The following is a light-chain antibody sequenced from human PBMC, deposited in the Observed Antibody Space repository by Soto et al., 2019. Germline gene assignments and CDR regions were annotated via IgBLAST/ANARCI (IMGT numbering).Light chain of an antibody. CDR1: QSVSSG. V-gene: IGKV1-5*03. Sequence: DIQMTQSPSTLPASVGDRVTITCRASQSVSSGLAWYQQKPGKAPKLLIFKASSLDSGVPSRFSGSGSGTEFTLTISSLLPDDFATYFCHQYNMYPWTFGQGTKVEVK. CDR2: KAS. J-gene: IGKJ1*01. CDR3: HQYNMYPWT.